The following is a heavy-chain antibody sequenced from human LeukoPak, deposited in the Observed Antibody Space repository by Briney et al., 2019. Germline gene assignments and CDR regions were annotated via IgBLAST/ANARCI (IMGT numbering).Heavy chain of an antibody. V-gene: IGHV3-23*01. Sequence: GGSPRLSCAASGFTFSSYWMSWVRQAPGKGLEWVSAISGSGGSTYYADSVKGRFTISRDNSKNTLYLQMNSLRAEDTAVYYCAKDDHGGSGWRDYFDYWGQGTLVTVSS. D-gene: IGHD6-19*01. J-gene: IGHJ4*02. CDR2: ISGSGGST. CDR3: AKDDHGGSGWRDYFDY. CDR1: GFTFSSYW.